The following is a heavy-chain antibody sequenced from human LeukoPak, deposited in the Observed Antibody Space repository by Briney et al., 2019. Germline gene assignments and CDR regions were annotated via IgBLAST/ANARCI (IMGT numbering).Heavy chain of an antibody. D-gene: IGHD1-26*01. V-gene: IGHV3-7*01. Sequence: GGSLRLSCAASGFTFSSYWMSWVRQAPGKGLEWVANIKQDGSEKYYVDSVKGRFTISRDNDKNSLYLQMNSLRAEDTAVYYCARDGELGSPADAFDIWGQGTMVTVSS. CDR2: IKQDGSEK. CDR1: GFTFSSYW. CDR3: ARDGELGSPADAFDI. J-gene: IGHJ3*02.